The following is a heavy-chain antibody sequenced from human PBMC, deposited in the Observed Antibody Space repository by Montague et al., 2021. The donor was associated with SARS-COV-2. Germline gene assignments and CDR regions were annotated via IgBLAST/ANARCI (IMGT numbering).Heavy chain of an antibody. CDR1: GVSMSDHY. J-gene: IGHJ5*02. CDR3: ARAVSVRRAVNWFDP. V-gene: IGHV4-59*11. Sequence: SETLSLTCTVAGVSMSDHYWAWIRQPPGKGLEWLAYIYYSGGINSNASLKSRVTMSVDTSKNQFSLKLNSVTAEDTAVYYCARAVSVRRAVNWFDPWGQGTLVTVSS. CDR2: IYYSGGI. D-gene: IGHD3-10*01.